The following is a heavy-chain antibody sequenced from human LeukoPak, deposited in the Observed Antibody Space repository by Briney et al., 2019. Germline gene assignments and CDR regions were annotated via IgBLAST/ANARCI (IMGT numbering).Heavy chain of an antibody. CDR1: GYSFTSYW. J-gene: IGHJ4*02. V-gene: IGHV5-51*01. CDR3: ARPAQDYYDSSGYPRGHFDY. CDR2: IYPGDSDT. Sequence: GESLKISCKGSGYSFTSYWIGWVRQMPGKGLEWMGIIYPGDSDTRYSPSFQGQVTISADKSISTAYLQWSSLKASDTAMYYCARPAQDYYDSSGYPRGHFDYWGQGTLVTVSS. D-gene: IGHD3-22*01.